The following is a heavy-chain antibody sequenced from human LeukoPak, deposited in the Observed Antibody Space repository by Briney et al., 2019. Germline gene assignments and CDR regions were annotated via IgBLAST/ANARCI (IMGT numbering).Heavy chain of an antibody. CDR3: ARQTGTGLFILP. D-gene: IGHD3/OR15-3a*01. CDR2: IYHSGSP. Sequence: SETLSLTCAVSGGSISSSNWWSWVRQPPGKGLEWIGEIYHSGSPNYNPSLKSRVTISVDKSKKQFSLTLTSVTAADTAVYYCARQTGTGLFILPGGQGTLVTVSS. CDR1: GGSISSSNW. J-gene: IGHJ4*02. V-gene: IGHV4-4*02.